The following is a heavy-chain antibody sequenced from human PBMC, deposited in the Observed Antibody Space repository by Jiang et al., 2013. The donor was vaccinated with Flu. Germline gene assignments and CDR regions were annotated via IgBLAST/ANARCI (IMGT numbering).Heavy chain of an antibody. V-gene: IGHV3-30-3*01. Sequence: VQLLESGGGVVQPGRSLRLSCEASGFTFTTYAMHWVRQVPGRGLEWVGLISYEEPNKYYADSVKGRFSISRDNSKNTVYLQMNSLTVEDTAVYYCVRDGYGPGSIYHWLDPWGQGILVTVSS. D-gene: IGHD3-10*01. J-gene: IGHJ5*02. CDR3: VRDGYGPGSIYHWLDP. CDR2: ISYEEPNK. CDR1: GFTFTTYA.